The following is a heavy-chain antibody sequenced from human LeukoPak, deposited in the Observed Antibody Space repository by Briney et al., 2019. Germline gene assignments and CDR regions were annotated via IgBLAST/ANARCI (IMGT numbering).Heavy chain of an antibody. V-gene: IGHV3-23*01. CDR3: AKATSVTTLFDY. J-gene: IGHJ4*02. D-gene: IGHD4-17*01. Sequence: GGSLRLSCVVSGFTLSSYGMTWVRQAPGKGLEWVSAISGSGSGGSTYYADSVKGRFTISRDNSKNTLYLQMNSLRVEDTAVYYCAKATSVTTLFDYWGQGTLVTVSS. CDR2: ISGSGSGGST. CDR1: GFTLSSYG.